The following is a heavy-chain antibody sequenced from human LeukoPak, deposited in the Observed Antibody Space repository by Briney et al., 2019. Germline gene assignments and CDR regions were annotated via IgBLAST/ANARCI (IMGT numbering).Heavy chain of an antibody. CDR3: ARDPYYYGMDV. Sequence: VGSLRLSCAASGFTVSSNYMSWGRQAPGKGLEWVSVIYSVGSTYYEDSVKGRFTISSDNTKNTLYLQMNSLRAEDTAVYYCARDPYYYGMDVWGQGTTVTVSS. V-gene: IGHV3-66*01. CDR2: IYSVGST. J-gene: IGHJ6*02. CDR1: GFTVSSNY.